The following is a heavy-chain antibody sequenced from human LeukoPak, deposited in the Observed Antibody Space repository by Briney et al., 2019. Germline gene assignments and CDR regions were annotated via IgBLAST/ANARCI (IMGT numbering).Heavy chain of an antibody. J-gene: IGHJ4*02. V-gene: IGHV5-51*01. CDR1: GYSFTSYW. D-gene: IGHD3-3*02. CDR3: ARGQRFGIRELDYFAY. Sequence: GESLKISCKGSGYSFTSYWIGWVRQMPGKGLEWMGIIYPGDSDTRYSPSFQGLVTISADKSISTAYLQWSSLKASDTAMYYCARGQRFGIRELDYFAYWGQGTLVTVSS. CDR2: IYPGDSDT.